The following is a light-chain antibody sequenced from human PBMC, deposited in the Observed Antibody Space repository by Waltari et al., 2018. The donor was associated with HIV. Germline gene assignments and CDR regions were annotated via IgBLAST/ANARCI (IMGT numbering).Light chain of an antibody. J-gene: IGKJ2*01. CDR3: HQFATSPYT. V-gene: IGKV3-20*01. Sequence: EVVLRQSPGTLSLSVGERATLSCRASENVSSSYLAWYQQKPGQAPRLLIYGASTRATGIPDRFSGSESGTDFTLTISRLEPEDFALYYCHQFATSPYTFGQGTNLEIK. CDR1: ENVSSSY. CDR2: GAS.